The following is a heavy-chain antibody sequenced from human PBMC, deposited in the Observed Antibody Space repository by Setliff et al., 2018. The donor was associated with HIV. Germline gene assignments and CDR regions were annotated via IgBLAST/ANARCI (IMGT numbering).Heavy chain of an antibody. CDR3: ARFSNTLNWFDP. D-gene: IGHD4-4*01. J-gene: IGHJ5*02. Sequence: SETLSLTCAVYGGSFSGYYWTWIRQPAGKGLEWIGRIYASGNTNYNPSLKSRVTISVDTSKNQFSLKLNSVTAADTAVYYCARFSNTLNWFDPWGQGTLVTVSS. V-gene: IGHV4-59*10. CDR1: GGSFSGYY. CDR2: IYASGNT.